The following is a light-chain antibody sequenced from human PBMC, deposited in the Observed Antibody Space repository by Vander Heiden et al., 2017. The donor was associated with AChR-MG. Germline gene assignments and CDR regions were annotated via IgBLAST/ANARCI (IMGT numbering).Light chain of an antibody. CDR1: SSNIGAGYD. CDR3: QSYDSSLSGRGV. CDR2: GNS. Sequence: QSVLTQPPSVSAAPGQRVTISCTGSSSNIGAGYDVHWYQQRPGTASNLLIYGNSNRPSGVPDRFSGSKSGTSASLAITGLQAEDEADYYCQSYDSSLSGRGVFGGGTKLTVL. J-gene: IGLJ2*01. V-gene: IGLV1-40*01.